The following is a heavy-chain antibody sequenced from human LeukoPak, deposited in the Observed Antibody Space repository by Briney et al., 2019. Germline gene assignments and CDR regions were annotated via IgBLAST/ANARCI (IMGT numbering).Heavy chain of an antibody. V-gene: IGHV3-21*01. Sequence: PGGSLRLSCTGSGFTFSSYSMNWVRQAPGKGLEWVSSISSSSSYRYYEESVKGRFSISRDNAKNSLYLQVNSLRAEDTAVYYCARVQTPYYGGDEIGYWGQGTLVTVSS. CDR1: GFTFSSYS. J-gene: IGHJ4*02. CDR3: ARVQTPYYGGDEIGY. CDR2: ISSSSSYR. D-gene: IGHD2-21*01.